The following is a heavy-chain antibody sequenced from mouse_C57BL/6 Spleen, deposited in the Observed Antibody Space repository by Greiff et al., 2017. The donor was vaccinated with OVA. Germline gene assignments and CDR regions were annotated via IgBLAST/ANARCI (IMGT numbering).Heavy chain of an antibody. V-gene: IGHV1-82*01. D-gene: IGHD2-1*01. Sequence: QVQLKQSGPELVKPGASVKISCKASGYAFSSSWMNWVKQRPGKGLEWIGRIYPGDGDTNYNGKFKGKATLTADKSSSTAYMQLSSLTSEDSAVYFCARPLYGNYVPYAMDYWGQGTSVTVSS. CDR2: IYPGDGDT. J-gene: IGHJ4*01. CDR1: GYAFSSSW. CDR3: ARPLYGNYVPYAMDY.